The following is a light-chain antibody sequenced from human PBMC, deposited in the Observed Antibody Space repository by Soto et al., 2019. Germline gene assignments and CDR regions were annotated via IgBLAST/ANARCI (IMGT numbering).Light chain of an antibody. V-gene: IGKV3-20*01. CDR3: QQYGSPR. J-gene: IGKJ4*01. Sequence: EIVMTQSPATLSVSPGGRATLSCRASQSISDTLAWYQQKPGQAPRLLIYGASSRATGIPDRFSGGGSGTDFTLTISRLEPEDFAVYYCQQYGSPRFGGGTKVDIK. CDR2: GAS. CDR1: QSISDT.